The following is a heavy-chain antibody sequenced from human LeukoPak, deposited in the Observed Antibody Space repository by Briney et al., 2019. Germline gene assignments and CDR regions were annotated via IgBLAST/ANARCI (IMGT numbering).Heavy chain of an antibody. V-gene: IGHV4-38-2*02. CDR3: ARGYCSGGACYLDY. CDR2: IYHSGST. D-gene: IGHD2-15*01. J-gene: IGHJ4*02. Sequence: SETLSLTCTVSGYSISSGYYWGWIRQPPGKGLEWIGSIYHSGSTYYNPSLKSRVTISVDTSKNQFSLRLTSVTAADTALYYCARGYCSGGACYLDYWGQGTLVTVSS. CDR1: GYSISSGYY.